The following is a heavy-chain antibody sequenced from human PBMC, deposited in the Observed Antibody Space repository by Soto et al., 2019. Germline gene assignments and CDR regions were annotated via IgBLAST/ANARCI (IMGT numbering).Heavy chain of an antibody. Sequence: PSETLSLTCAVSGGSISSGGYSWSWIRQPPGKGLEWIGYIYHSGSTYYNPSLKSRVTISVDRSKNQFSLKLSSVTAADTAVYYCARADCSGGSCYYFDYWGQGTLVTV. J-gene: IGHJ4*02. CDR3: ARADCSGGSCYYFDY. CDR2: IYHSGST. CDR1: GGSISSGGYS. V-gene: IGHV4-30-2*01. D-gene: IGHD2-15*01.